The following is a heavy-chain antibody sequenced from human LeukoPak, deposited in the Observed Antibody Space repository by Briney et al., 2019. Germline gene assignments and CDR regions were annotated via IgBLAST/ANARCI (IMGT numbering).Heavy chain of an antibody. D-gene: IGHD3-3*01. J-gene: IGHJ6*03. CDR3: AKDRTPSLDYDFWSGSPGPGYYYYMDV. CDR1: GFTFDDYA. Sequence: GGSLRLSCAASGFTFDDYAMHWVRQAPGKGLEWVSGISWNSGSIGYADSVKGRFTISRDNAKNSLYLQMNSLRAEDTAVYYCAKDRTPSLDYDFWSGSPGPGYYYYMDVWGKGTTVTVSS. CDR2: ISWNSGSI. V-gene: IGHV3-9*01.